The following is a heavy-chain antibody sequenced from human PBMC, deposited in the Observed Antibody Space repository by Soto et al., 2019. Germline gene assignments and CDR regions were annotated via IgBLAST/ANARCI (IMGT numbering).Heavy chain of an antibody. J-gene: IGHJ6*02. CDR1: GGSISSSSYY. CDR3: ARHLTYCSAGSCYSDFPYYGMDV. D-gene: IGHD2-15*01. Sequence: QLQLQESGPGLVKPSETLSLTCTVSGGSISSSSYYWGWIRQPPGKGLEWIGSIFYSGSTYYNPSLKIRVTISVATSKNQFSLKLSSVTAADTAVYYCARHLTYCSAGSCYSDFPYYGMDVWGQGTTVTVSS. CDR2: IFYSGST. V-gene: IGHV4-39*01.